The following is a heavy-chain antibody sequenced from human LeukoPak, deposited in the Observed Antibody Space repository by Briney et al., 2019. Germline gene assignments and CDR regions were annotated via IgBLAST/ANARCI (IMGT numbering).Heavy chain of an antibody. V-gene: IGHV3-48*04. CDR1: GFTFSTYS. CDR2: ISSSGGTI. J-gene: IGHJ4*02. D-gene: IGHD3-3*01. CDR3: ARPSSSLDMGIIPFDF. Sequence: GGSLRLAWAASGFTFSTYSMNWVRQAPGKGLEWVSYISSSGGTIYYADSVKGRFTISRDNAKNSLYLQMNSLRTEDTSVYYCARPSSSLDMGIIPFDFWGQGTLVTVSS.